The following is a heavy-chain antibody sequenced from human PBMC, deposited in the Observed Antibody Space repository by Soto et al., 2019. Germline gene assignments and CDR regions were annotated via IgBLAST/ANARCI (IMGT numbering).Heavy chain of an antibody. CDR2: IYYSGST. D-gene: IGHD3-3*01. Sequence: SETLSLTCTVSGGSISSSSYYWGWIRQPPGKGLEWIGSIYYSGSTYYNPSLKSRVTISVDTSKNQFSLKLSSVTAADTAVYYCARLIDFWSGYSKRYYYYMDVWGKGTTVTVSS. V-gene: IGHV4-39*01. CDR3: ARLIDFWSGYSKRYYYYMDV. CDR1: GGSISSSSYY. J-gene: IGHJ6*03.